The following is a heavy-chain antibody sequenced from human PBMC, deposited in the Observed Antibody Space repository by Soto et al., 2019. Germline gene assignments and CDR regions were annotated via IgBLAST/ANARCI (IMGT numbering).Heavy chain of an antibody. CDR2: IYYSGST. J-gene: IGHJ4*02. V-gene: IGHV4-59*01. CDR1: GGSMSGYY. CDR3: ARTVAGTGYFDC. Sequence: SETLSLTCTVSGGSMSGYYWSWIRQPPGKELDWIGYIYYSGSTTYNPSLKGRVTISVDTSKNQFSLKLSSVTAADTAVYYCARTVAGTGYFDCWGQGTLVTVST. D-gene: IGHD6-19*01.